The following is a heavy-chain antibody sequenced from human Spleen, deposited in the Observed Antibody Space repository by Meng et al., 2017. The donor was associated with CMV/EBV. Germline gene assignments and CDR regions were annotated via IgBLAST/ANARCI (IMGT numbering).Heavy chain of an antibody. Sequence: GESLKISCAASGFTVSSNYMSWVRQAPGKGLEWVSVIYSGGSTYYADSVKGRFTISRDNSKNTLYLQMNSLRAEDTAVYYCAKVVNYDFWSGSLYYYYYGMDVWGQGTTVTVSS. CDR3: AKVVNYDFWSGSLYYYYYGMDV. D-gene: IGHD3-3*01. CDR2: IYSGGST. J-gene: IGHJ6*02. V-gene: IGHV3-53*01. CDR1: GFTVSSNY.